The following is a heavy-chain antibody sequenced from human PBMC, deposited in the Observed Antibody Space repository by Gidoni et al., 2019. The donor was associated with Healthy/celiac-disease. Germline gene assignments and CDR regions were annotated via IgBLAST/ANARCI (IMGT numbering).Heavy chain of an antibody. CDR1: GYTLTELS. CDR3: ATLHYDSSGYFGVVPAYYFDY. CDR2: FDPEDGET. D-gene: IGHD3-22*01. V-gene: IGHV1-24*01. J-gene: IGHJ4*02. Sequence: QVQLVQSGAEVKKPGASVKVSCKVSGYTLTELSMHWVRQAPGKGLEWMGGFDPEDGETIYAQKFQGRVTMTEDTSTDTAYMELSSLRSEDTAVYYCATLHYDSSGYFGVVPAYYFDYWGQGTLVTVSS.